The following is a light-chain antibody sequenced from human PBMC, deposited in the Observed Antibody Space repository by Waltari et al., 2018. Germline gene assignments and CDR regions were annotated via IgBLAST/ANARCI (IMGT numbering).Light chain of an antibody. Sequence: EIVMTQSPATLSVSLVERATLSCRASEGVSINLAWYQQKPGQAPRLLIYGASARDTGIPARFSGSGSGTEFTLTISSLQSEDFAVYYCQQYNNWPRTFGQGTKVEIK. CDR3: QQYNNWPRT. CDR1: EGVSIN. V-gene: IGKV3-15*01. J-gene: IGKJ1*01. CDR2: GAS.